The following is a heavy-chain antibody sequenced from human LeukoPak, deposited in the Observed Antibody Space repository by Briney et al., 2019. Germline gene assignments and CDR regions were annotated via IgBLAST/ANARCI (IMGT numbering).Heavy chain of an antibody. J-gene: IGHJ4*02. D-gene: IGHD5-12*01. Sequence: GGSLRLSCAASGFAFSLYWMTWVRQAPGKGLEWVANINPDGTKTSYADFVEGRFTISRDNARNLLYLQMRSLRAEDTAVYYCARGGDGYDSDSGYWGQGTLVTVSS. V-gene: IGHV3-7*01. CDR3: ARGGDGYDSDSGY. CDR2: INPDGTKT. CDR1: GFAFSLYW.